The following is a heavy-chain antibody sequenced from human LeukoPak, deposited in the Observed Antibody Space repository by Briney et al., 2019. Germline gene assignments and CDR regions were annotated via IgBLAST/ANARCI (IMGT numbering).Heavy chain of an antibody. Sequence: GGSLRLSCAASGFTFSSYGMHWVRKAPGKGLEWVALVSYDGTNMYYADSAKGRFTISRDNSKNTLYLQMNRLRPEDTAVFYCAKDTTRGFGAFDIWGQGTMVTVSS. CDR1: GFTFSSYG. CDR2: VSYDGTNM. J-gene: IGHJ3*02. CDR3: AKDTTRGFGAFDI. V-gene: IGHV3-30*18. D-gene: IGHD3-16*01.